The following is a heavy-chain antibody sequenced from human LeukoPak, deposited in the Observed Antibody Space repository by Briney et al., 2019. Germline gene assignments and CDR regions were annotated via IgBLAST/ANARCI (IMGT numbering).Heavy chain of an antibody. V-gene: IGHV3-21*04. CDR2: ISTSSSYI. CDR3: ARVRDYYDSRGYYFEYFDH. J-gene: IGHJ1*01. D-gene: IGHD3-22*01. CDR1: GFTLSSHS. Sequence: SGGSLRLSCAASGFTLSSHSMNWVRQAPGKGLEWVSSISTSSSYINYADSVKGRFTISRDNSKNTLYLQMNSLRAEDTAVYYCARVRDYYDSRGYYFEYFDHWGQGTLVTVSS.